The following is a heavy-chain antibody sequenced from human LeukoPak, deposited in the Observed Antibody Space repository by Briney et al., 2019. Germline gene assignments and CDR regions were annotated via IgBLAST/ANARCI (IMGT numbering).Heavy chain of an antibody. CDR2: ISYDGSNK. Sequence: GGSLRLSCAASGFTFSSYAMHWVRQAPGKGLEWVAVISYDGSNKYYADSVKGRFTISRDNSKNTLYLQMNSLRAEDTAVYYCAKKLGGYVFYYFDYWGQGTLVTVSS. V-gene: IGHV3-30-3*01. D-gene: IGHD3-16*01. J-gene: IGHJ4*02. CDR3: AKKLGGYVFYYFDY. CDR1: GFTFSSYA.